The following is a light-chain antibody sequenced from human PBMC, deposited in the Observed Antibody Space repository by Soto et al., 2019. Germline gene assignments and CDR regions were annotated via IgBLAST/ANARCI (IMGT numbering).Light chain of an antibody. CDR1: QTIDSW. Sequence: DILMTQSPSTLSASVGYTVAITCLASQTIDSWLAWYQQRPGKPPNLLIYDASSLESGVPSRFSGSGSGTEFTLTISSLQPDDFATYYCQQYNSYPLTFGGGTKVDIK. CDR3: QQYNSYPLT. CDR2: DAS. V-gene: IGKV1-5*01. J-gene: IGKJ4*01.